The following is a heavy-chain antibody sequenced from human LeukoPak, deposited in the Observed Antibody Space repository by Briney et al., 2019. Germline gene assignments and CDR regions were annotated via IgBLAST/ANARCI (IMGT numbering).Heavy chain of an antibody. J-gene: IGHJ4*02. CDR1: GYTFTSYG. CDR2: ISAYNGNT. Sequence: ASVKVSCKASGYTFTSYGISWVRQAPGQGLEWMGWISAYNGNTNYAQRLQGRVTMPTDTSTSTAYMELRSLRSDDTAVYYCARVSYYDSSGFAGFRPAFDYWGQGTLVTVSS. CDR3: ARVSYYDSSGFAGFRPAFDY. V-gene: IGHV1-18*01. D-gene: IGHD3-22*01.